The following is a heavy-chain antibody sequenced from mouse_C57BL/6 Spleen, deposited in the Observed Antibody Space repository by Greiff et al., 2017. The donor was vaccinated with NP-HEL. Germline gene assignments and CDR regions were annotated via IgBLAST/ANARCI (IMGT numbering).Heavy chain of an antibody. CDR1: GYTFTDYE. CDR2: IDPETGGT. Sequence: QVQLKESGAELVRPGASVTLSCKASGYTFTDYEMHWVKQTPVHGLEWIGAIDPETGGTAYNQKFKGKAILTADKSSSTAYMELRSLTSEDSAVYYCTRVAYDGYFFRGQGTLVTVSA. J-gene: IGHJ3*01. CDR3: TRVAYDGYFF. V-gene: IGHV1-15*01. D-gene: IGHD2-3*01.